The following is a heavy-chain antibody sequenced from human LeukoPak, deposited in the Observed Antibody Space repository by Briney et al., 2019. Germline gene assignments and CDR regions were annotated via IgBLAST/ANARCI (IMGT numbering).Heavy chain of an antibody. CDR1: GGSFSGYY. D-gene: IGHD1-26*01. J-gene: IGHJ1*01. Sequence: PSETLSLTCAVYGGSFSGYYWSWIRQPPGKGLEWIGEINHSGSTNYNPSLKSRVTISVETSKNQFSLKLSSVTAADTAVYYCAYEAKMYSGSYYRSEYFQHWGQGTLVTVSS. CDR3: AYEAKMYSGSYYRSEYFQH. CDR2: INHSGST. V-gene: IGHV4-34*01.